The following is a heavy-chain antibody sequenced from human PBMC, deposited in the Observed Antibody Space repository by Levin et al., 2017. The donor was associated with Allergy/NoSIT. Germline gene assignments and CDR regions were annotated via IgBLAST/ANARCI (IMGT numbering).Heavy chain of an antibody. V-gene: IGHV5-10-1*01. D-gene: IGHD6-13*01. J-gene: IGHJ5*01. Sequence: GESLKISCEGSGYSFPTYWISWVRQMPGKGLEWMGRIDPSDSYTNYSPSFQGHVTISADKSISTAYLQWSSLKASDTAMYYCARHDSSSWYAFWGQGTLVTVSS. CDR1: GYSFPTYW. CDR3: ARHDSSSWYAF. CDR2: IDPSDSYT.